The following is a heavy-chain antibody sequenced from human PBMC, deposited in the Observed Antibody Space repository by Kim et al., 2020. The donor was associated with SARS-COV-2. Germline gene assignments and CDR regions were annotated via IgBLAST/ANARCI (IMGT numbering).Heavy chain of an antibody. Sequence: GGSLRLSCAASGFTFSSYWMSWVRQAPGKGLEWVANIKQDGSEKYYVDSVKGRFTISRDNAKNSLYLQMNSLRAEDTAVYYCARDTRITMVRGVKYYYYYYGMDVWGQGTTVTVSS. CDR1: GFTFSSYW. CDR2: IKQDGSEK. J-gene: IGHJ6*02. CDR3: ARDTRITMVRGVKYYYYYYGMDV. V-gene: IGHV3-7*03. D-gene: IGHD3-10*01.